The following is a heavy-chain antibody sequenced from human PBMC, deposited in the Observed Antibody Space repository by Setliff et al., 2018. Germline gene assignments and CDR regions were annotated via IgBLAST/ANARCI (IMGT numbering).Heavy chain of an antibody. J-gene: IGHJ4*02. V-gene: IGHV4-59*11. D-gene: IGHD5-12*01. CDR1: GGSISSHY. CDR3: ARVRKGYSGYDFGDY. CDR2: IYYSGST. Sequence: PSETLSLTCTVSGGSISSHYWSWIRQPPGKGLEWIGSIYYSGSTNYNPSLKSRVTISLDTSRNQFSLKLRSVTAADTAVYYCARVRKGYSGYDFGDYWGQGTLGTVSS.